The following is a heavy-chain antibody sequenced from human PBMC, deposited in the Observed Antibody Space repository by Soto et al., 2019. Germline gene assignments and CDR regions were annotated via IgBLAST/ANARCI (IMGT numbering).Heavy chain of an antibody. J-gene: IGHJ4*02. D-gene: IGHD7-27*01. Sequence: SISSGNWWTWVRQTPQRGLEYIGEIFHDGTANYYPSFERRVAISVDKSTNEFSLKVTSVTAADTAIYYCARKAWVRFDYWGQGALVTVSS. CDR3: ARKAWVRFDY. CDR1: SISSGNW. V-gene: IGHV4-4*02. CDR2: IFHDGTA.